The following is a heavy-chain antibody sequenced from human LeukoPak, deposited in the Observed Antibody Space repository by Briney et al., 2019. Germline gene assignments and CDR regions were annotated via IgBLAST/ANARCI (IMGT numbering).Heavy chain of an antibody. V-gene: IGHV3-30*03. CDR3: ARPIAVADFDP. J-gene: IGHJ5*02. Sequence: PGGSLRLSCAASGFTFSSYGMHWVRQAPGKGLEWVAVIPYDGSNKYYADSVKGRFTISRDNSKNTLYLQMNSLRAEDTAVYYCARPIAVADFDPWGQGTLVTVSS. CDR1: GFTFSSYG. CDR2: IPYDGSNK. D-gene: IGHD6-19*01.